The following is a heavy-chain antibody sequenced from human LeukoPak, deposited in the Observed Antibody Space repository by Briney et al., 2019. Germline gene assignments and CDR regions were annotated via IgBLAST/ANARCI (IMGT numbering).Heavy chain of an antibody. V-gene: IGHV1-2*02. CDR3: ARGRTFCAGSYSAFDI. D-gene: IGHD3-10*02. CDR2: INPNSGVT. J-gene: IGHJ3*02. Sequence: ASVNVSFKTSGYTFTCYYMHWVRQAPGQGLEWMGWINPNSGVTNYAQKFQGRVTMTRDTSISTAYMELSRLGSIDTAVYYCARGRTFCAGSYSAFDIWGQGTMVTVSS. CDR1: GYTFTCYY.